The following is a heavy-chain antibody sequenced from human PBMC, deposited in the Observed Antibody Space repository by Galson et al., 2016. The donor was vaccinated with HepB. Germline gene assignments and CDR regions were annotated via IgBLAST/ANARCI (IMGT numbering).Heavy chain of an antibody. CDR1: GYSFTSYW. CDR3: ARLPRGVVVVASYFDY. CDR2: IYPGDSDT. V-gene: IGHV5-51*01. J-gene: IGHJ4*02. Sequence: QSGAAVKKPGESLKISCKDSGYSFTSYWIGWVRQMPGKGLEWMGIIYPGDSDTRYSPSFQGQVTISADKSISTAYLQWSSLKASGTAMYYCARLPRGVVVVASYFDYWGQGTLVTVSS. D-gene: IGHD2-15*01.